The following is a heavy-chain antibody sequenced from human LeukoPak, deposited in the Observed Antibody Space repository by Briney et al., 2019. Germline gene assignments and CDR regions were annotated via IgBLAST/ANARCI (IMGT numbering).Heavy chain of an antibody. D-gene: IGHD6-19*01. CDR3: ARVAGTDFDY. CDR1: GYTLTELS. Sequence: ASVTVSCKVSGYTLTELSMHWVRQAPGQGLAWMGWINPNSGGTNYAQKFQGRVTMTRDTSISTAYMELSRLRSDDTAVYYCARVAGTDFDYWGQGTLVTVSS. J-gene: IGHJ4*02. V-gene: IGHV1-2*02. CDR2: INPNSGGT.